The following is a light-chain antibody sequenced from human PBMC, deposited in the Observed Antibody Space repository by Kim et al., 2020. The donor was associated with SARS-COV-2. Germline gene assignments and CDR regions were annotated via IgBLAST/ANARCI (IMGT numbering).Light chain of an antibody. V-gene: IGKV1-17*03. CDR1: QGINKD. J-gene: IGKJ1*01. CDR3: LQHHSYPWT. CDR2: AAS. Sequence: TSVGDRVTITCRASQGINKDLAWFQQKPGKVPKRLIYAASSLHSGVPSRFSGGVSGTEFTLIISSLQPEDFATYYCLQHHSYPWTFGQGTKVDIK.